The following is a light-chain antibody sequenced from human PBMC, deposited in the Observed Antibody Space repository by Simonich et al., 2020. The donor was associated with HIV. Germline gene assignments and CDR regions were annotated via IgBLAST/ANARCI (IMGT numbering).Light chain of an antibody. CDR2: CAS. J-gene: IGKJ2*01. CDR1: QSVSSN. Sequence: EIVMTQSTATMSVSPWERATLSCRASQSVSSNLAWYQQKPGQAPRLLIYCASNRATGIPARFSGSGSGTEFTLSISSMQSEDFAVYYCHQYHEWPLFFGQGTKLEIK. V-gene: IGKV3-15*01. CDR3: HQYHEWPLF.